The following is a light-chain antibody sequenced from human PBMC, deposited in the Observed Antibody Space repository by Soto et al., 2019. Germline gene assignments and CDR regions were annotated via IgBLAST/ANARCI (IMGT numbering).Light chain of an antibody. V-gene: IGKV3-20*01. CDR3: QQYGNSPPYT. CDR1: ESVSSSY. J-gene: IGKJ2*01. Sequence: EIVLTQSPGTLSLSPGERATLSCRASESVSSSYLAWYQHRPGQAPRLLIYGASSRATGLPDRFSGSGSGTEFTLTISRLEPEDFAVYYCQQYGNSPPYTFGQGAKLEIK. CDR2: GAS.